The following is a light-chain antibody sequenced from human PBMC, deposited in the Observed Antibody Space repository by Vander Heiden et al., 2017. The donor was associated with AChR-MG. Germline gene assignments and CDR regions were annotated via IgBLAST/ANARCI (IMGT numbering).Light chain of an antibody. CDR2: DVS. Sequence: QPSLTTPPSASASPAQSVIISCTGASSDVGPYNDVALYQQHLGKAPKLMIYDVSKRPSGVPDGFSGSKSGSTASLTVSGLQAEDEANYYCTSFAGSNFVIFGGGTKLTVL. J-gene: IGLJ2*01. V-gene: IGLV2-8*01. CDR1: SSDVGPYND. CDR3: TSFAGSNFVI.